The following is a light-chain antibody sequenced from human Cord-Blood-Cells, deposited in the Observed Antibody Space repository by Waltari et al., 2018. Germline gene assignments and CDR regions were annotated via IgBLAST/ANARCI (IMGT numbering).Light chain of an antibody. CDR2: EVS. Sequence: QSALTQPASVSGSPGQSITISCTGTSSVVGSYNIVSWYQQHPGKAPKLMIYEVSKRPSGVSNRFSGSKSGNTASLTISGLQAEDEADYYCCSYAGSSTYVFGTGTKVTVL. CDR1: SSVVGSYNI. CDR3: CSYAGSSTYV. J-gene: IGLJ1*01. V-gene: IGLV2-23*02.